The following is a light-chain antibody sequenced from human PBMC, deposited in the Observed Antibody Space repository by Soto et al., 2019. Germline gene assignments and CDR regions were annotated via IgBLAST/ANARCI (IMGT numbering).Light chain of an antibody. J-gene: IGKJ4*01. V-gene: IGKV3-11*01. CDR1: QNIKTN. CDR2: DAS. CDR3: QQRSNWPPVT. Sequence: VLTQSPAALSVSQGERASLSCRASQNIKTNLAWYQHKPGQAPRLLIYDASNRATGIPARFSGSGSGTDFTLTISSLEPEDFGVYYCQQRSNWPPVTFGGGTKVDIK.